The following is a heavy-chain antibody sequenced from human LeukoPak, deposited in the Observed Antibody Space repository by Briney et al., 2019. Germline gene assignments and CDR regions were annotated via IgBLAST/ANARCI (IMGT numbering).Heavy chain of an antibody. CDR1: GGTFSSYA. V-gene: IGHV1-69*04. D-gene: IGHD3-22*01. CDR2: IIPILGIA. CDR3: ARSLPYYYDSSGYSHWFDP. J-gene: IGHJ5*02. Sequence: ASVKVSCKASGGTFSSYAISWVRQAPGQGLEWMGRIIPILGIANYAQKFQGRVTITADKSTSTAYMELSSLRSEDTAVYYCARSLPYYYDSSGYSHWFDPWGPRTLVTVSS.